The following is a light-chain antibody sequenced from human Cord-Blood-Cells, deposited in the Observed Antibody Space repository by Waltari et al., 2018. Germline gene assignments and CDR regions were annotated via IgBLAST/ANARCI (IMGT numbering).Light chain of an antibody. Sequence: DIPLTQSPSSLSASAGDRVTITCRAIQSTSSYLNWYQQKPGKAPKLLIYAASSLQSGLPSRFSGSGSGTDSTLTISSLQPEDFATYYCQQSYSTSTFGPGTKVDIK. J-gene: IGKJ3*01. CDR3: QQSYSTST. CDR2: AAS. CDR1: QSTSSY. V-gene: IGKV1-39*01.